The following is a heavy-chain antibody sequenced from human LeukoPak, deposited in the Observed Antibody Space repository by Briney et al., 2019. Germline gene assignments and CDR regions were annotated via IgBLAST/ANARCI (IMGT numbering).Heavy chain of an antibody. CDR2: ISTSSGYI. D-gene: IGHD4-17*01. CDR1: GFTFSGYS. V-gene: IGHV3-21*01. CDR3: ARNRGDPSYFDY. Sequence: GGSLRLSCAASGFTFSGYSMNWVRQAPGKGLEWVSSISTSSGYIYYADSVQGRFSISRDNAKNSLYLQMNSLRAEDTAMYYCARNRGDPSYFDYWGQGILVTVSS. J-gene: IGHJ4*02.